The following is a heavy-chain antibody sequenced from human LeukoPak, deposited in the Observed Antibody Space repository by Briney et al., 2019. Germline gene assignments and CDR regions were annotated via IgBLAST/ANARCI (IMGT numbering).Heavy chain of an antibody. V-gene: IGHV3-30*04. CDR2: ISYDGSNR. Sequence: PGGSLRLSCAASGFTFSSYAMHWVRQAPGKGLEWVAVISYDGSNRYYADSVKGRFTISRDNSKNTLYLQMNSLRAEDTAVYYCARDWGPIWFGESAQNYYYGMDVWGQGTTVTVSS. J-gene: IGHJ6*02. D-gene: IGHD3-10*01. CDR1: GFTFSSYA. CDR3: ARDWGPIWFGESAQNYYYGMDV.